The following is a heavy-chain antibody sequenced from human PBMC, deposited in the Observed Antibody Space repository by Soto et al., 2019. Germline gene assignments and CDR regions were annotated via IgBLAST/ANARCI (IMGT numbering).Heavy chain of an antibody. V-gene: IGHV1-3*01. CDR1: GYTFTSYA. CDR2: INAGNGNT. D-gene: IGHD1-1*01. CDR3: ARDVVKKTGTTFSFYYYYYMDV. Sequence: GASVKVSCKASGYTFTSYAMHWVRQAPGQRLEWMGWINAGNGNTKYSQKFQGRVTITRDTSASTAYMELSSLRSEDTAVYYCARDVVKKTGTTFSFYYYYYMDVWGKGTTVTVSS. J-gene: IGHJ6*03.